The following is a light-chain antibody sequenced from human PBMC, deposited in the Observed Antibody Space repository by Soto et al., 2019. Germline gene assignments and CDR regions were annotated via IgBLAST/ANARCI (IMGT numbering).Light chain of an antibody. J-gene: IGLJ2*01. CDR3: SSSTSSSTYVV. V-gene: IGLV2-14*01. CDR2: EVS. CDR1: SSDVGGYNY. Sequence: QSVLTQPASVSGSPGQSITISCTGTSSDVGGYNYVSWYQQHPGKAPKLMIYEVSNRPSGVSNRFSGSKSGNTASLTISGLQAEDEADYYCSSSTSSSTYVVFGGGTKVTVL.